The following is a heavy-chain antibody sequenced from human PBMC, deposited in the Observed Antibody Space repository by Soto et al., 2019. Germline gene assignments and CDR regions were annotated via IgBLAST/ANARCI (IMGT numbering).Heavy chain of an antibody. V-gene: IGHV1-2*04. J-gene: IGHJ6*02. CDR1: GYTFSTYG. CDR3: ARGIVVVPADTSPYGMDV. CDR2: INPNSGGT. D-gene: IGHD2-2*01. Sequence: GASVKVSCKASGYTFSTYGVTWVRQAPGQGLEWMGWINPNSGGTNYAQKFQGWVTMTRDTSISTAYMELSRLRSDDTAVYYCARGIVVVPADTSPYGMDVWGQGTTVTVSS.